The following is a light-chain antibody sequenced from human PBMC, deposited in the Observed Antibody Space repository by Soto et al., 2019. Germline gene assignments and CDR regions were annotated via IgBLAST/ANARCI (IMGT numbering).Light chain of an antibody. CDR3: QQRRNWPPLLT. CDR1: QSVSSY. CDR2: DTS. Sequence: EIVLTQSPATLSLSPGERATLSCRPSQSVSSYLACDQQKPGPAPRHLIYDTSNRPTAIPARFSGSGSGTDVTLTNCSLGPEDFAFYCCQQRRNWPPLLTCGGGTKVEIK. J-gene: IGKJ4*01. V-gene: IGKV3-11*01.